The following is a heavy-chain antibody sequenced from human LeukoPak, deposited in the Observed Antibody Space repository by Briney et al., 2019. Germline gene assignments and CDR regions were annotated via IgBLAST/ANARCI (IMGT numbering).Heavy chain of an antibody. D-gene: IGHD1-26*01. CDR2: ISAYNGKT. CDR3: AKGRLSGSYNRFDY. V-gene: IGHV1-18*01. CDR1: GYTFTSYG. Sequence: ASVKVSCKASGYTFTSYGISWVRQATGQGLEWMGWISAYNGKTNYAQTLQGRVTMTRDTSISTVYMELSSLRSDDTAVYYCAKGRLSGSYNRFDYWGLGTLVTVSS. J-gene: IGHJ4*02.